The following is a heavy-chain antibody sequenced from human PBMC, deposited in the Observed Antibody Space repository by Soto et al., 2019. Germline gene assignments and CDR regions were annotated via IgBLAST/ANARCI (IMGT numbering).Heavy chain of an antibody. J-gene: IGHJ6*02. D-gene: IGHD3-3*01. CDR2: INHSGST. V-gene: IGHV4-34*01. Sequence: QVQLQQWGAGLLKPSETLSLTCAVYGGSFSGYYWSWIRQPPGKGLEWIGEINHSGSTNYNPSLKGRVTISVDTSKNQFSLKLSSVTAADTAVYYCARHQRFLEWLPPRYYGMDVWGQGTTVTVSS. CDR1: GGSFSGYY. CDR3: ARHQRFLEWLPPRYYGMDV.